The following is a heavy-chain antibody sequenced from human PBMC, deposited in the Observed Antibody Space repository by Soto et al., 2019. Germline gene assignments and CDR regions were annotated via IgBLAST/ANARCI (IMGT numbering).Heavy chain of an antibody. Sequence: PGGSLRLSCAASGFTSSSYAMSWVRQAPVKGLEWVSALSGSGGSTYYADSVKGRFTSARDKSKNTLYLQMNSLRAVDTAVYYCAKDRGYSYGWEPFDYWGQGTLVTVSS. J-gene: IGHJ4*02. D-gene: IGHD5-18*01. CDR3: AKDRGYSYGWEPFDY. CDR1: GFTSSSYA. CDR2: LSGSGGST. V-gene: IGHV3-23*01.